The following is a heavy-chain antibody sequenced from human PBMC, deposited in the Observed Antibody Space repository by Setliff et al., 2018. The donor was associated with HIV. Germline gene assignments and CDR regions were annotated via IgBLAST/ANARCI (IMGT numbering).Heavy chain of an antibody. CDR2: IIPIFGTA. CDR3: ARGGIGPGSHCFDY. CDR1: GGTFSSYA. D-gene: IGHD6-13*01. V-gene: IGHV1-69*13. Sequence: ASVKVSCKASGGTFSSYAISWVRQAPGQGLEWMGGIIPIFGTANYAQKFQGRVTITSDESTSTAYMELSSLRSEDTAVYYCARGGIGPGSHCFDYWGQGTLVTVSS. J-gene: IGHJ4*02.